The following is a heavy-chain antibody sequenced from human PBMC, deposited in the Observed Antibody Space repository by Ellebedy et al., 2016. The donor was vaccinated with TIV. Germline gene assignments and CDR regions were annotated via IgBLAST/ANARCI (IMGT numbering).Heavy chain of an antibody. Sequence: AASVKVSCKASGGTFSSYAISWVRQAPGQGLEWMGIINPSGGSTSYAQKFQGRVTMTRDTSTSTVYMELSSLRSEDTAVYYCARGGRITMVRGGDWFDPWGQGTLVTVSS. CDR2: INPSGGST. V-gene: IGHV1-46*01. J-gene: IGHJ5*02. D-gene: IGHD3-10*01. CDR1: GGTFSSYA. CDR3: ARGGRITMVRGGDWFDP.